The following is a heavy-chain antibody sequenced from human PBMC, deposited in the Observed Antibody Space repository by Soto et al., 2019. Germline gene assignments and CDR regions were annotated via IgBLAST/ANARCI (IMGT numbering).Heavy chain of an antibody. D-gene: IGHD3-22*01. Sequence: QVQLVESGGGVVQPGRSLRLSCAASGFTFSSYGMHWVRQAPGKGLEWVAVISYDGSNKYYADSVKGRFTISRDNSKNTLYLQMNSLRAEDTAVYYCAKDQIGDYYYYSSGPIDYWGQGTLVTVSS. J-gene: IGHJ4*02. CDR3: AKDQIGDYYYYSSGPIDY. CDR1: GFTFSSYG. V-gene: IGHV3-30*18. CDR2: ISYDGSNK.